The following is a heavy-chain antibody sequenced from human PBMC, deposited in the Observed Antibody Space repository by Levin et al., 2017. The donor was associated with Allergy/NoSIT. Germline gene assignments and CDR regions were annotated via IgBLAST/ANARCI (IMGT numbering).Heavy chain of an antibody. D-gene: IGHD3-9*01. CDR3: ARERGGNYYDILTGLRFDY. CDR2: IYYSGST. J-gene: IGHJ4*02. Sequence: PSETLSLTCTVSGGSISSSSYYWGWIRQPPGKGLEWIGSIYYSGSTYYNPSLKSRVTISVDTSKNQFSLKLSSVTAADTAVYYCARERGGNYYDILTGLRFDYWGQGTLVTVSS. CDR1: GGSISSSSYY. V-gene: IGHV4-39*07.